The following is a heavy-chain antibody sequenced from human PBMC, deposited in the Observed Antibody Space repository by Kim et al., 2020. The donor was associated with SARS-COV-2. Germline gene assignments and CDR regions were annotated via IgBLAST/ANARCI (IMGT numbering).Heavy chain of an antibody. D-gene: IGHD1-1*01. Sequence: TVYADSVKGRFTVSRDNAKNTLYLQLSSLRAEDTAVYYCATGNNWSFDYWGPGTLVTVSS. V-gene: IGHV3-74*01. J-gene: IGHJ4*02. CDR2: T. CDR3: ATGNNWSFDY.